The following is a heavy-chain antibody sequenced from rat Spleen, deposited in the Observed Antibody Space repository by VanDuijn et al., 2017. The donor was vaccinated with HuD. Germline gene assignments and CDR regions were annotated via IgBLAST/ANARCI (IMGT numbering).Heavy chain of an antibody. CDR3: ARDAGILRY. J-gene: IGHJ2*01. CDR2: IWTGGST. CDR1: GFSLTRYH. V-gene: IGHV2-43*01. Sequence: QVQLKESGPGLVQPSQTLSLTCTVSGFSLTRYHVTWVRQPPGKGLEWMGVIWTGGSTAYNSPLKSRLSISSDISTSQVFLRMNSLRAEDTATYYCARDAGILRYWGQGVMVTVSS. D-gene: IGHD1-6*01.